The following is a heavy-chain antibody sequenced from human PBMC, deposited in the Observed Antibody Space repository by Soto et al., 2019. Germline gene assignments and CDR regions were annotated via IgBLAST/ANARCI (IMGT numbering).Heavy chain of an antibody. CDR2: IYPGDSDT. J-gene: IGHJ4*02. V-gene: IGHV5-51*01. Sequence: LKISCKGSGYSFTSYWIAWVRQMPGKGLEWMGIIYPGDSDTRYSPFFQGQVTMSADKSISTAHLQWSSLKASDTAMYYCARLLTGTSSRYFDYWGQGTVVTVSS. CDR3: ARLLTGTSSRYFDY. D-gene: IGHD1-7*01. CDR1: GYSFTSYW.